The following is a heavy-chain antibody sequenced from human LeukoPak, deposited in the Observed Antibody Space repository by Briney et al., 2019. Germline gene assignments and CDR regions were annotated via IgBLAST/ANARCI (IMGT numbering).Heavy chain of an antibody. CDR3: ARDQGRRYGGNSYSFDY. J-gene: IGHJ4*02. Sequence: GASVKVSCKASGGTFSSYAISWVRQAPGQGLEWVGGIIPIFGTANYAQKFQGRVTITADKSTSTAYMELSSLRSEDTAVYYSARDQGRRYGGNSYSFDYWGQGTLVTVSS. D-gene: IGHD4-23*01. V-gene: IGHV1-69*06. CDR2: IIPIFGTA. CDR1: GGTFSSYA.